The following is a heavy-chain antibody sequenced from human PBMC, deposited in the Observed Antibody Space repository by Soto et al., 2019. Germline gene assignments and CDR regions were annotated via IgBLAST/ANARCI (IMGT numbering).Heavy chain of an antibody. CDR1: GFTFSDYA. Sequence: EVQLLESGGGLVQPGGSLKLSCAASGFTFSDYAMSWVRQAPGKGLEWVAVISDSGSRTYYAESVRGRFTISRDNLGNTLYLQMSSLRAEDTAVYYCAKESTVNAVWGWFDPWGQGTLVTVS. CDR2: ISDSGSRT. J-gene: IGHJ5*02. CDR3: AKESTVNAVWGWFDP. V-gene: IGHV3-23*01. D-gene: IGHD4-17*01.